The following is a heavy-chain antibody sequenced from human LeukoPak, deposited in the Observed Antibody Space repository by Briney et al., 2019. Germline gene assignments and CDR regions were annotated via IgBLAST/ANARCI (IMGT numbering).Heavy chain of an antibody. CDR2: IKEDGSEK. V-gene: IGHV3-7*01. CDR3: AREGYGSGMDV. D-gene: IGHD6-19*01. Sequence: GGSLRLSCAASGFTFSSCVMHWVRQAPGKGLEWVANIKEDGSEKYYVGSVKGRFTISRDNAKNLLLLQMNSLRDEDTAVYYCAREGYGSGMDVWGQGTTVTVSS. J-gene: IGHJ6*02. CDR1: GFTFSSCV.